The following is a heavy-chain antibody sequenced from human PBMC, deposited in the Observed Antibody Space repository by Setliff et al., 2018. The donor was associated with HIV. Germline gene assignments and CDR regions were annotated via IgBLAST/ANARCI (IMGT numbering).Heavy chain of an antibody. CDR1: GGSISSSSHY. CDR2: IYYSGST. D-gene: IGHD6-19*01. CDR3: ARLGRGIAVAGTRIDY. V-gene: IGHV4-39*01. J-gene: IGHJ4*02. Sequence: SETLSLTCTVSGGSISSSSHYWGWICQSPGKGLEWIGSIYYSGSTYYNSSLKCRVTIFVDTSKNQLSLKLRSVTAADTAVYYCARLGRGIAVAGTRIDYWGRGTLVTVSS.